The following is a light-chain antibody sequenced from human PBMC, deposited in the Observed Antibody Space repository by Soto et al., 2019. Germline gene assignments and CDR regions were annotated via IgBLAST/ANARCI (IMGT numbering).Light chain of an antibody. V-gene: IGKV3-20*01. Sequence: EIVLTQSPVTLSLSPGEGATLSCLASQSVSSNYLAWYQQKPGQAPRLLIYGASNRATGIPDRFSGSGSGTDFTLTISRLEPEDFAVYYCQQYGSSGTFGQGTKVDIK. CDR1: QSVSSNY. CDR2: GAS. J-gene: IGKJ1*01. CDR3: QQYGSSGT.